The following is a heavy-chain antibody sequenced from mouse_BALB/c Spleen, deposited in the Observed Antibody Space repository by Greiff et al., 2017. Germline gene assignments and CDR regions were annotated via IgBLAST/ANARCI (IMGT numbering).Heavy chain of an antibody. CDR3: ARGYGDAMDY. J-gene: IGHJ4*01. D-gene: IGHD2-2*01. Sequence: EVQLQQSEAELVKPGASVKLSCTASGFNIKDTYMHWVKQRPEQGLEWIGRIDPANGNTKYDPKFQGKATITADTSSNTAYLQLSSLTSEDTAVYFCARGYGDAMDYWGQGTSVTVSS. V-gene: IGHV14-3*02. CDR1: GFNIKDTY. CDR2: IDPANGNT.